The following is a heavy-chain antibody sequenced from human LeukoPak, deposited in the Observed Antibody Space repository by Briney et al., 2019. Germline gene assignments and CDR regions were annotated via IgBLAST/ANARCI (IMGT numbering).Heavy chain of an antibody. CDR2: IYHSGST. CDR3: ARDGTLGYCSGGSCPGAFDI. Sequence: SETMSLTCTVYGYSISSGYYGGWMRQPPGKGLEWIGSIYHSGSTYYNPFLKSRVTISVDTSKNHFSLKLSSVTAADTAVYYCARDGTLGYCSGGSCPGAFDIWGQGTMVTVSS. CDR1: GYSISSGYY. J-gene: IGHJ3*02. V-gene: IGHV4-38-2*02. D-gene: IGHD2-15*01.